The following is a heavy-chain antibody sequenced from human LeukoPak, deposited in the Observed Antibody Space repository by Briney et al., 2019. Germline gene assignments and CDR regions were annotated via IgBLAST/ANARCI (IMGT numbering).Heavy chain of an antibody. V-gene: IGHV3-49*04. D-gene: IGHD2-21*02. CDR1: GFSFCDYF. Sequence: GGSLRLSCTGSGFSFCDYFMTWVRQAPGKGLEWVGMIRSNTYGGTTEYAASVEGRFTFSRDDSKSIVYLQMSSLKSEDTAAYYCTREWDRFCGGDCYSGFDYWGQGTLVTVSS. J-gene: IGHJ4*02. CDR2: IRSNTYGGTT. CDR3: TREWDRFCGGDCYSGFDY.